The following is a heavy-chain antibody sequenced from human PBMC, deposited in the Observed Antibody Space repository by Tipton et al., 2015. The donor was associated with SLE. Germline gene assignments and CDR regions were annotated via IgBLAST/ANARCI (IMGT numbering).Heavy chain of an antibody. D-gene: IGHD6-19*01. V-gene: IGHV3-33*03. J-gene: IGHJ6*02. Sequence: RSLRLSCAASGFTFSSYGMHWVRQAPGKRLEWVAVIWYDGSNKYYADSVKGRFTISRDNSKNSLYLQMNSLRTEDTALYYCAKVGSIAVYYGMDVWGQGTTVTVSS. CDR1: GFTFSSYG. CDR2: IWYDGSNK. CDR3: AKVGSIAVYYGMDV.